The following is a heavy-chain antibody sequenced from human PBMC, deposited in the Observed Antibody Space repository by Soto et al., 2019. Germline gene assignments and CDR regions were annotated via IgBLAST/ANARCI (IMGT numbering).Heavy chain of an antibody. D-gene: IGHD2-15*01. CDR3: ARSEAYCRSFTWLFDV. CDR1: GYTFTSYG. CDR2: ISAYNDDT. Sequence: QVQLVQSGAEVKKPGASVKVSCRTSGYTFTSYGIGWVRQAPGQGLEWMGWISAYNDDTNYAQKLQDRVTMTIDTTATTAYMALRNLVSDDTAMYYCARSEAYCRSFTWLFDVGGQGPLVTVSS. V-gene: IGHV1-18*01. J-gene: IGHJ4*02.